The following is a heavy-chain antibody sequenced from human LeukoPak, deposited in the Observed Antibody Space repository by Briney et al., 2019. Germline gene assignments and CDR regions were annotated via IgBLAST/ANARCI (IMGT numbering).Heavy chain of an antibody. Sequence: GGSLRLSCAASGFTSSNAWMSWVRQAPGKGLEWVGRIKSKTDGGTTDYAAPVKGRFTISRDDSKNTLYLQMNSVKTEDTAVYYCTTDLGYYDSSGSPGAFDIWGQGTMVTVSS. CDR1: GFTSSNAW. J-gene: IGHJ3*02. D-gene: IGHD3-22*01. V-gene: IGHV3-15*01. CDR2: IKSKTDGGTT. CDR3: TTDLGYYDSSGSPGAFDI.